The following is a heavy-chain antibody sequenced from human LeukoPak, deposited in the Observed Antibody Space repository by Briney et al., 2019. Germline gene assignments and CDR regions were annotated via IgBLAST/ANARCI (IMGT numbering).Heavy chain of an antibody. J-gene: IGHJ4*02. V-gene: IGHV3-33*01. CDR3: ATPGPGYCSSSSCYHRS. Sequence: GGSLRLSCAASGFSFSNYGFHWVRQAPGKGLDWVSAISYDGKNIHYADSVKGRFTISRDNSKNTLYLQMNSLRAEDTAIYYCATPGPGYCSSSSCYHRSWGQGTLVTVSS. CDR2: ISYDGKNI. CDR1: GFSFSNYG. D-gene: IGHD2-2*01.